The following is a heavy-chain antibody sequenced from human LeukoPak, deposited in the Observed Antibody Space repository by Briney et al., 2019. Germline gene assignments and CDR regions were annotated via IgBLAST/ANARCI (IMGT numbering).Heavy chain of an antibody. CDR2: IYYSGST. J-gene: IGHJ3*02. Sequence: SETLSLTCTVSGGSLSSSSYYWGWVRPPPGTGLEWIGSIYYSGSTYYNPSLKSRVTISVDTSKNQFSLKLSSVTAADTAVYYCARARRGHYTQIIHDAFDIWGQGTMVTVSS. V-gene: IGHV4-39*01. CDR1: GGSLSSSSYY. D-gene: IGHD2-2*02. CDR3: ARARRGHYTQIIHDAFDI.